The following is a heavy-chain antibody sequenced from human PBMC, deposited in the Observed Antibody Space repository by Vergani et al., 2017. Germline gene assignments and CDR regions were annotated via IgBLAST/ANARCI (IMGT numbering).Heavy chain of an antibody. J-gene: IGHJ4*02. D-gene: IGHD6-19*01. CDR2: INTNTGNP. Sequence: QVQLVQSGSELKKPGASVKVSCKASGYTFTSYAMNWVRQAPGQGLEWMGWINTNTGNPTYAQGFTGRFVFSLDTSVSTAYLQISSLKAEVTAVYYCARDHDSSGWSNQPPFDYWGQGTLVTVSS. V-gene: IGHV7-4-1*02. CDR1: GYTFTSYA. CDR3: ARDHDSSGWSNQPPFDY.